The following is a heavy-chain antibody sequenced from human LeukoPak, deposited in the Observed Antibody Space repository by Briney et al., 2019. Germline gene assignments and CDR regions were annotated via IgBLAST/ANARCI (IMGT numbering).Heavy chain of an antibody. V-gene: IGHV3-30*02. CDR2: IRYDGSKK. J-gene: IGHJ4*02. CDR1: GFTFSSYG. Sequence: GGSLRLSCAASGFTFSSYGMHWVRQAPGKGLEWVTIIRYDGSKKYYADAVKGRFTVSRDNSENMMYLQMNSLRVEDTAMYYCAKGNTQDHTAMDIVGFDYWGQGTLVTVSS. D-gene: IGHD5-18*01. CDR3: AKGNTQDHTAMDIVGFDY.